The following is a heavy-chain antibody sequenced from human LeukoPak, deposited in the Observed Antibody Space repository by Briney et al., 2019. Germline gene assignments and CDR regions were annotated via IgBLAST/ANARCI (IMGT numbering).Heavy chain of an antibody. J-gene: IGHJ4*02. D-gene: IGHD3-10*01. Sequence: PSETLSLTCAISGASFSGYSWTWIRQPPGKGLEWIGEFSHTGSPIYNSSLKSRVNISIDTSKNQFSLRLTSVTAADTAVYFCARPRLLFGSGPILVWGQGTLVTVSS. CDR2: FSHTGSP. CDR3: ARPRLLFGSGPILV. CDR1: GASFSGYS. V-gene: IGHV4-34*01.